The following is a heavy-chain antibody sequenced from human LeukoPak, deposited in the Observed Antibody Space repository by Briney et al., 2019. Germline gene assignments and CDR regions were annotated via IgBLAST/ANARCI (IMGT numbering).Heavy chain of an antibody. V-gene: IGHV3-7*03. CDR2: IKQDGTTE. D-gene: IGHD1-26*01. Sequence: GGSLRLSCAASGFTFSTYWMNWVRQAPGKGLEWVANIKQDGTTEYYVDSVKGRFTISRDNAKKSLSLQMNSLRAEDTAVYYGARGSGCLIDQWGQGPVVTVSS. CDR1: GFTFSTYW. J-gene: IGHJ5*02. CDR3: ARGSGCLIDQ.